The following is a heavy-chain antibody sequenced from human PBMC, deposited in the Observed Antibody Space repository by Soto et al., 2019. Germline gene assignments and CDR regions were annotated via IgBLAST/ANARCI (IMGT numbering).Heavy chain of an antibody. J-gene: IGHJ3*01. CDR1: GFTFSSYA. CDR3: AKVLDFWGGPLLVFDF. CDR2: ISGSGGST. Sequence: GGSLRLSCAASGFTFSSYAMSWVRQAPGKGLEWVSAISGSGGSTYYADSVKGRFTISRDNSKNTLYLQMNSLRAEDTAVYYYAKVLDFWGGPLLVFDFWGKGTMAT. V-gene: IGHV3-23*01. D-gene: IGHD3-3*01.